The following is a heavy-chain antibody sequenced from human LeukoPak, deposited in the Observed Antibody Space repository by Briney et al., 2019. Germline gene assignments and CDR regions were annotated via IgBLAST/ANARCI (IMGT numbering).Heavy chain of an antibody. V-gene: IGHV5-51*01. CDR3: ASTPRYFGSYGSSFDH. J-gene: IGHJ4*02. Sequence: GESLKISCKGSGNSFSSYWIGWVRQMPGKGLEWMGIIYVGDSDTRYSPSFQGQVTVSADRSISTAYLQWTSLQASDTAMYYCASTPRYFGSYGSSFDHWGQGTLVTVSS. CDR2: IYVGDSDT. CDR1: GNSFSSYW. D-gene: IGHD1-26*01.